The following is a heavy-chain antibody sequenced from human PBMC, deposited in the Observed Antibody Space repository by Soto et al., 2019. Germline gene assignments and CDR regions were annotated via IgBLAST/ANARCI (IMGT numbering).Heavy chain of an antibody. Sequence: QLQLQESGSGLVKPSQTLSLTCAVSGGSISSGGYSWSWIRQPPGKGLEWIGYIYHSGSTYYNPSLKSRVTISVDRSKTQFSLKLSSVNAADTAVSYCARVGQRDARWFDPWGQGTLVTVSS. V-gene: IGHV4-30-2*01. D-gene: IGHD6-25*01. CDR1: GGSISSGGYS. CDR2: IYHSGST. CDR3: ARVGQRDARWFDP. J-gene: IGHJ5*02.